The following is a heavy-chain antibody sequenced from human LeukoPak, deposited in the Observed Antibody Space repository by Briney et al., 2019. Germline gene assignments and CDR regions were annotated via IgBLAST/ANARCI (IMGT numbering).Heavy chain of an antibody. D-gene: IGHD3-22*01. Sequence: GGSLRLSCAASGFTFSSYGMHWVRQAPGKGLEWVAFIRYDGSNKYYADSVKGRFTISRDNSKNTLYLQMNSLRAEDTAVYYCARDSSGYYGEVGDAFDIWGQGTMVTVSS. CDR2: IRYDGSNK. CDR3: ARDSSGYYGEVGDAFDI. J-gene: IGHJ3*02. V-gene: IGHV3-30*02. CDR1: GFTFSSYG.